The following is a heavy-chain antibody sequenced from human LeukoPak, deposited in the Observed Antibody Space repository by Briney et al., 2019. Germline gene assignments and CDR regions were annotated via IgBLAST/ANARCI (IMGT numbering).Heavy chain of an antibody. CDR1: GFTFSSYS. CDR2: ISSSSSYI. CDR3: ASTTPVAAIDGLRDY. V-gene: IGHV3-21*01. J-gene: IGHJ4*02. D-gene: IGHD6-19*01. Sequence: GGSLRLSCAASGFTFSSYSMNWVRQAPGKGLKWVSSISSSSSYIYYADSVKGRFTISRDNAKNSLYLQMNSLRAEDTAVYYCASTTPVAAIDGLRDYWGQGTLVTVSS.